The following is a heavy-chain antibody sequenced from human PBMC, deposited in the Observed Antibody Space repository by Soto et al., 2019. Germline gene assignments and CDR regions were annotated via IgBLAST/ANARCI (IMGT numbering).Heavy chain of an antibody. D-gene: IGHD3-10*01. Sequence: HVQLVQAGAQLKKPWASVKVSCKASVYTFTSYYMHWVRQAPGQGLEWRGIINLSGGSTSYAQKFQGRVTMNRDTSTRTVYRELRSLRSEDTDVYDCARDKRVVRGAKRRWYGMDVWGQGTTVTVSS. CDR1: VYTFTSYY. V-gene: IGHV1-46*01. CDR2: INLSGGST. J-gene: IGHJ6*02. CDR3: ARDKRVVRGAKRRWYGMDV.